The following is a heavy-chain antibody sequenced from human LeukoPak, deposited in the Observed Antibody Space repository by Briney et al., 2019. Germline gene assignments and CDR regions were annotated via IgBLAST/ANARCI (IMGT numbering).Heavy chain of an antibody. J-gene: IGHJ5*02. Sequence: ASVKVSCKASGYTFTNYYMHWVRQAPGQGLEWMGIINPSGGNTIYAQKFQGSVTMTRDTSTSTVYMELSSLRSEDTAVYFCARELRCSGSSCYDAVGFDPWGQGTLVTVSS. D-gene: IGHD2-2*01. CDR2: INPSGGNT. CDR3: ARELRCSGSSCYDAVGFDP. V-gene: IGHV1-46*01. CDR1: GYTFTNYY.